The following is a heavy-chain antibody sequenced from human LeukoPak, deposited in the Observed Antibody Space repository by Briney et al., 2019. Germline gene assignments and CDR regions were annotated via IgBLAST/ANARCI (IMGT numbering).Heavy chain of an antibody. D-gene: IGHD4-23*01. CDR3: GRSPGGNARTWLDY. Sequence: ASVKVSCKASGYSFTNYALHWVRQAPGQRLEWMGWTNGGTGNTIFSQDFQGRLTITIETYANTSYMELSSLRYEDAAVFYCGRSPGGNARTWLDYWGQGTLVTVSS. J-gene: IGHJ4*02. CDR2: TNGGTGNT. V-gene: IGHV1-3*02. CDR1: GYSFTNYA.